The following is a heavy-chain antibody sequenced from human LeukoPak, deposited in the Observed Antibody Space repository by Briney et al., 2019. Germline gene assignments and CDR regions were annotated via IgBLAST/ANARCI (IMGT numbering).Heavy chain of an antibody. CDR1: GGSFSGYY. Sequence: SETLSLTCAVYGGSFSGYYWSWIRQPPGKGLEWIGEINHSGSTNYNPSLKSRVTISVDTSKNQFSLKLSSVTAADTAVYYCARRKGPEGYYYYGMDVWGQGTTVTVSS. CDR3: ARRKGPEGYYYYGMDV. J-gene: IGHJ6*02. CDR2: INHSGST. V-gene: IGHV4-34*01.